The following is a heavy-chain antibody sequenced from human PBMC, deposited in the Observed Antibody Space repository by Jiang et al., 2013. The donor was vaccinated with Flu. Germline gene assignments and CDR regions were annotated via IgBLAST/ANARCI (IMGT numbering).Heavy chain of an antibody. V-gene: IGHV4-59*01. D-gene: IGHD1-26*01. CDR2: VYYSGST. CDR3: ARDAGGGYNWFDP. CDR1: GGSISSSH. Sequence: PGLVKPSETLSLTCTVSGGSISSSHWNWIRQPPEKGLEWIGSVYYSGSTNYNPSLKSRVTISVDTSKNQFSLRLTSVTAADTAVYYCARDAGGGYNWFDPWGQGTLVTVSS. J-gene: IGHJ5*02.